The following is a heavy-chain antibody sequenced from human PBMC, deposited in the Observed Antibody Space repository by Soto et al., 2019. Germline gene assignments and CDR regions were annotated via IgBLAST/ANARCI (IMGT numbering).Heavy chain of an antibody. Sequence: SETLSLTCAVSGVYISSGGYSWSWIRQPPGKGLEWIGYIYYSGTTSYNPSLNSRVTMSVDTSKNQFSLKVNSVTAADTAVYYWGRESYYVWGVTVVAYWGKGTLVTVS. D-gene: IGHD3-10*02. CDR2: IYYSGTT. CDR3: GRESYYVWGVTVVAY. J-gene: IGHJ4*02. CDR1: GVYISSGGYS. V-gene: IGHV4-61*08.